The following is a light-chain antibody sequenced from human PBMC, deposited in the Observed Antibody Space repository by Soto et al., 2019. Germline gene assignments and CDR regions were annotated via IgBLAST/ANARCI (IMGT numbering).Light chain of an antibody. CDR3: AAWDNTSSFV. CDR1: SSNIGRNT. CDR2: TND. Sequence: QSVLTQPPSASGTPGQRVIISCSGGSSNIGRNTVNWYQHLPGTAPRLLIHTNDQRPSGVPDRFSGSKSGTSASLAISGLQSEDEADYYCAAWDNTSSFVFGTGTKVTVL. V-gene: IGLV1-44*01. J-gene: IGLJ1*01.